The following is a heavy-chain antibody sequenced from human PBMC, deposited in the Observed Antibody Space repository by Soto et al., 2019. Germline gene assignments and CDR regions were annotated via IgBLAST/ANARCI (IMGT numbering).Heavy chain of an antibody. Sequence: GGSLRLSCAASGFTFSSYWMSWVRQAPGKGLEWVANIKQDGSEKYYVDSVKGRFTISRDNAKNSLYLQMNSLRAEDTAVYYCARDEYYDILTAPGDYYYGMDVWGQGTTVTVSS. CDR3: ARDEYYDILTAPGDYYYGMDV. CDR2: IKQDGSEK. V-gene: IGHV3-7*01. J-gene: IGHJ6*02. D-gene: IGHD3-9*01. CDR1: GFTFSSYW.